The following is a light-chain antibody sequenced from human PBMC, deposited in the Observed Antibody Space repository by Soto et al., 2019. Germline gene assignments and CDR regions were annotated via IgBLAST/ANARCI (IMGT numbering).Light chain of an antibody. Sequence: EVVLTQSPGTLSLSPGERATLSCRASQSVSNTYVAWYQHMPGQTPRLLIYGASNRATGIPDRFSGSGSGTDFTLTISRLEPEDFAVYYCQQHDSSPWMFGQGTKVDIK. V-gene: IGKV3-20*01. CDR1: QSVSNTY. CDR2: GAS. CDR3: QQHDSSPWM. J-gene: IGKJ1*01.